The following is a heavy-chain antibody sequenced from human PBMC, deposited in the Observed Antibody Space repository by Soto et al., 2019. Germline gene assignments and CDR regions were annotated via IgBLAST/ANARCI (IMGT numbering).Heavy chain of an antibody. CDR3: ARVRVLYYGMDV. CDR1: GFTFSSYE. V-gene: IGHV3-48*03. CDR2: ISSSGSTI. D-gene: IGHD1-1*01. J-gene: IGHJ6*02. Sequence: EVQLVESGGGLVQPGGCLRLSCAASGFTFSSYEMNWVRQAPGKGLEWVSYISSSGSTIYYADSVKGRFSIPRDNAKNSLYLQMNSRRAEDTAVYYCARVRVLYYGMDVWGQGTTVTVSS.